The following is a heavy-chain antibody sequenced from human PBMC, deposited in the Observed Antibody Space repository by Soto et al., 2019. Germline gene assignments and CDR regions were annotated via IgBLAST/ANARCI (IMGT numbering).Heavy chain of an antibody. CDR1: GGTFSSYA. V-gene: IGHV1-69*13. J-gene: IGHJ5*02. CDR3: ACRAEGYYYGSNRYNWFER. CDR2: IIPIYGTA. D-gene: IGHD3-10*01. Sequence: GASVKVSCKASGGTFSSYAISWVRQAPGQGLEWMGGIIPIYGTANEAQKFQGRVTITADESTSTAYMELSSLRSVDTAVYYCACRAEGYYYGSNRYNWFERWGQGTLVTVS.